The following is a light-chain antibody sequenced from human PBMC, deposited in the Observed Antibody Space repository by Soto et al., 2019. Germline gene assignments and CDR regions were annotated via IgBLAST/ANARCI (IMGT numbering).Light chain of an antibody. CDR3: QQSYSTPFT. CDR2: AAS. J-gene: IGKJ3*01. Sequence: DIQMTQSPSSLSASVGDRVTITCRASQSISSYLNWYQQKPGKAPKLLIYAASSLQSGVPSRFSGRGSWTEFTRTISSLQPEDFATYYCQQSYSTPFTFGPGTKVDIK. CDR1: QSISSY. V-gene: IGKV1-39*01.